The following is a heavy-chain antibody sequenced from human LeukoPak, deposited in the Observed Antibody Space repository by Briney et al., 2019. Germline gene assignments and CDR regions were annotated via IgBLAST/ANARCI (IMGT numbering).Heavy chain of an antibody. CDR1: GFTFSSYA. J-gene: IGHJ4*02. CDR3: ARVRKLQWLVPDY. Sequence: PGGSLRLSCAASGFTFSSYAMHWVRQAPGKGLEWVAVISYDGSNKYYADSVKGPFTISRDNSKNTLYLQMNSLRAEDTAVYYCARVRKLQWLVPDYWGQGTLVTVSS. D-gene: IGHD6-19*01. V-gene: IGHV3-30-3*01. CDR2: ISYDGSNK.